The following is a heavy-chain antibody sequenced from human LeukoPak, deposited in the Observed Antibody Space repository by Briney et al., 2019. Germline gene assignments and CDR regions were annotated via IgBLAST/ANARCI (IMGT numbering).Heavy chain of an antibody. V-gene: IGHV3-7*05. J-gene: IGHJ1*01. D-gene: IGHD3-16*01. CDR2: INQDGSEK. Sequence: GGSLRLSCAASGFTFSSYWMIWVRQAPGKRLEWVANINQDGSEKYYVDSVKGRFTISRDNAKNSLYLQMNSLRAEDAAVYYCAIDHYEPGVFLDHWGQGTLVTVSS. CDR3: AIDHYEPGVFLDH. CDR1: GFTFSSYW.